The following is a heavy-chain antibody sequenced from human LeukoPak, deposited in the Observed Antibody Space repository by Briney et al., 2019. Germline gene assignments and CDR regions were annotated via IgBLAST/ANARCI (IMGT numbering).Heavy chain of an antibody. CDR1: GYSISSGYF. Sequence: PSETRSLTCTVSGYSISSGYFWGWIRQTPGKGLEWIGSINHSGNTYYIPSLKSRVTISVDTSKNHFSLKLSSVTAADTAIYYCARVLDSGYSDYWGQGTLVTVSS. V-gene: IGHV4-38-2*02. CDR2: INHSGNT. D-gene: IGHD1-26*01. CDR3: ARVLDSGYSDY. J-gene: IGHJ4*02.